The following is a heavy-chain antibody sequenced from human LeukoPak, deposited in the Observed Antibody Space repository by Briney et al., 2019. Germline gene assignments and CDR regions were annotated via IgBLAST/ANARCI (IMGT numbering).Heavy chain of an antibody. Sequence: ASVKVSCKASGYTFTSYDINWVRQATGQGLEWMGWMNPNSGNTGYAQKFQGRVTITRNTSISTAYMELSSLRSEDTAVYYCARYPRSRYYLDYWGQGTLVTVSS. J-gene: IGHJ4*02. CDR1: GYTFTSYD. CDR3: ARYPRSRYYLDY. CDR2: MNPNSGNT. V-gene: IGHV1-8*03.